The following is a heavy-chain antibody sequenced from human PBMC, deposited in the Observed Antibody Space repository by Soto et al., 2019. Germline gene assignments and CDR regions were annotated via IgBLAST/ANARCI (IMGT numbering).Heavy chain of an antibody. CDR3: TKSYGDYLLGY. CDR2: IRSKANSYAT. J-gene: IGHJ4*02. CDR1: GFTFSGSA. V-gene: IGHV3-73*01. D-gene: IGHD4-17*01. Sequence: GGSLRLSCAASGFTFSGSAMHWVRQASGKGLEWVGRIRSKANSYATAYAASVKGRFTISRDDSKNTAYLQMNSLKTEDTAVYYCTKSYGDYLLGYWGQGTLVTVSS.